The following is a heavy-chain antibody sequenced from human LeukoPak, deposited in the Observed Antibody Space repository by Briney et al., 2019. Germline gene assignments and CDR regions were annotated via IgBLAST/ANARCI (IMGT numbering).Heavy chain of an antibody. CDR3: ARDLCGSGSCYRNYAFDI. D-gene: IGHD3-10*01. Sequence: TSVKVSCKVSGYTLSELSIHWVRQAPGKGLEWMGGFDPEGGETIYAQKFQGRVTMTEDTSTDTAYMELTSLRSEDTAVYYCARDLCGSGSCYRNYAFDIWGQGTLVTVSS. CDR1: GYTLSELS. CDR2: FDPEGGET. J-gene: IGHJ3*02. V-gene: IGHV1-24*01.